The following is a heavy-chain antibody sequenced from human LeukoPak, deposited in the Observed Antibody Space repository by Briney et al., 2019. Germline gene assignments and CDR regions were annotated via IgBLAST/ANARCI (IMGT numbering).Heavy chain of an antibody. CDR2: ISNSGNTI. D-gene: IGHD3-16*02. CDR3: VTCYLWGSFRDPFAF. CDR1: GFTFSSYE. Sequence: GGSLRLSCAASGFTFSSYEMNWVRQAPGKGLEWVSYISNSGNTIYYADSVKGRFTISRDNAKNSLYLQMNSLRAEDTAVYYCVTCYLWGSFRDPFAFWGQGTLVTVSS. J-gene: IGHJ4*02. V-gene: IGHV3-48*03.